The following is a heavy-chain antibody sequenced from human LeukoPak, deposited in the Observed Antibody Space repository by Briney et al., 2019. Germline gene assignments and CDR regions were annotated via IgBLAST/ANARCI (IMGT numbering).Heavy chain of an antibody. CDR3: ARSFGVVIILFDY. D-gene: IGHD3-3*01. Sequence: ASVKVSCKASGGTFSSYAISWVRQAPGQGLEWMGRIIPILGIANYAQKFQGRVTITADKSTSTAYMELSSLRSEDTAVYYCARSFGVVIILFDYWGQGTLVTVSS. V-gene: IGHV1-69*04. J-gene: IGHJ4*02. CDR1: GGTFSSYA. CDR2: IIPILGIA.